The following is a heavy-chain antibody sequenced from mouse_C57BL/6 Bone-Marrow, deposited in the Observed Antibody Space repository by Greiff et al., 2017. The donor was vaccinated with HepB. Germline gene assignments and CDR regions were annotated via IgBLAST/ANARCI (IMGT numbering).Heavy chain of an antibody. D-gene: IGHD1-1*01. Sequence: VQLQQSGAELVKPGASVKMSCKASGYTFTSYWITWVKQRPGQGLEWIGDIYPGSGSTNYNEKFKSKATLTVDTSSSTAYMQLSSLTSEDSAVYYCARGGTTVVGDYWGQGTTLTVSS. CDR3: ARGGTTVVGDY. V-gene: IGHV1-55*01. CDR1: GYTFTSYW. CDR2: IYPGSGST. J-gene: IGHJ2*01.